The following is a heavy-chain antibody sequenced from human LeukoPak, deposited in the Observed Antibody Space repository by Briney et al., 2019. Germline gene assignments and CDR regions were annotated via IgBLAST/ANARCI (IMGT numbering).Heavy chain of an antibody. Sequence: SETLSLTCTVSGGSISSYYWSWIRQPAGKGLEWIGRIYTSGSTNYNPSLKSRVTMSVDTSKNQFSLKLSSVTAADTAVYYCARDLVDPELWFGELFGRYYYMDVWGKGTTVTVSS. D-gene: IGHD3-10*01. CDR2: IYTSGST. CDR3: ARDLVDPELWFGELFGRYYYMDV. V-gene: IGHV4-4*07. J-gene: IGHJ6*03. CDR1: GGSISSYY.